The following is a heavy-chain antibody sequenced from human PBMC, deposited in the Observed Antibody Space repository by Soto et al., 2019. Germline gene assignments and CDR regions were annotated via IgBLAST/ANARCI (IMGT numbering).Heavy chain of an antibody. CDR1: GYPFTNYA. D-gene: IGHD2-2*01. J-gene: IGHJ5*02. CDR2: INAGNGNA. V-gene: IGHV1-3*01. CDR3: ARDPQTSSNYLDP. Sequence: ASVKVSCKTSGYPFTNYALHWVRQAPGQSLEWMGWINAGNGNAEYPQKFQDRILITMDRSARTVYMELSRLRSEDTAVYYCARDPQTSSNYLDPWGQGTLVTVSS.